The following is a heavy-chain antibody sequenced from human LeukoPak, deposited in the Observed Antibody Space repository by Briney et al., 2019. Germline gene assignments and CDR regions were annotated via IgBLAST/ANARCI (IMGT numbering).Heavy chain of an antibody. CDR1: GFIFSNYG. V-gene: IGHV3-30*02. CDR3: ARVRWGGLYYFDY. CDR2: IRYDGSIK. D-gene: IGHD3-16*01. Sequence: HPGGSLRLSCAASGFIFSNYGIHWVRQAPGKGLEWVAFIRYDGSIKYYADSVKGRFTISRDNAKNTLYLQMNSLRAEDTAVYYCARVRWGGLYYFDYWGQGTLVTVSS. J-gene: IGHJ4*02.